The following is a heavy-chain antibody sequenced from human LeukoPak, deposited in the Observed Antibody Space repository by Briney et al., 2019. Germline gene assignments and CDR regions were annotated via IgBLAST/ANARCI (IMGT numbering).Heavy chain of an antibody. D-gene: IGHD4-17*01. V-gene: IGHV4-59*01. CDR1: GGSITDYY. CDR2: DYYSGSS. J-gene: IGHJ4*02. CDR3: ARDKPTVITKYFFDS. Sequence: PSETLSLTCTVSGGSITDYYWGWIRQPPGKGLEWIGYDYYSGSSNYNPSLKSRVTISVDTSKNQFSLKMSSVTAADTAVYYCARDKPTVITKYFFDSWGQGTLVTVSS.